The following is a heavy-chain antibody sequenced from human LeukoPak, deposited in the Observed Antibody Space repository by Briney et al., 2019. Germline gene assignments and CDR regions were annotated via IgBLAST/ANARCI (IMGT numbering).Heavy chain of an antibody. CDR1: GFTFSSYA. CDR2: ISGSGGST. Sequence: GGSLRLSCAASGFTFSSYAMSWVRQAPGKGLEWVSAISGSGGSTYYADSVKGRFTISRDNSNNTLYMQMNSMRAEDTAVYYCAKDAVSGSPYYFDYWGQGTLVTVSS. D-gene: IGHD1-26*01. V-gene: IGHV3-23*01. CDR3: AKDAVSGSPYYFDY. J-gene: IGHJ4*02.